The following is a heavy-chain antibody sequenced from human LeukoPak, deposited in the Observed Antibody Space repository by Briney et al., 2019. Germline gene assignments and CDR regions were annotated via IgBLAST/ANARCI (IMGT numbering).Heavy chain of an antibody. CDR1: GDSVSSNSAA. V-gene: IGHV6-1*01. CDR3: SRDRIAAAGTIDY. J-gene: IGHJ4*02. Sequence: SQTLSLTCAISGDSVSSNSAAWNWVRQSPSRGLEWLGRTYYRSKWYNDYAVSVKSRITINPHTSKNQSSLQLNSVTPEDTAVYYCSRDRIAAAGTIDYWGQGTLVTVSS. CDR2: TYYRSKWYN. D-gene: IGHD6-13*01.